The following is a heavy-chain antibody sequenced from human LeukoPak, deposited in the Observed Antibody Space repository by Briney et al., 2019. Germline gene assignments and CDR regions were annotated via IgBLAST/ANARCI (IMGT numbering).Heavy chain of an antibody. Sequence: PGGSLSLSCAASGFTFSSYAMSWVRQAPGKGLEWVSAISGSGGTTYYADSVKGRFTISRDNSKNTLYLQMNSLRAEDMAVYYCAKGAVVAATPASWFDPWGQGTLVTVSS. CDR2: ISGSGGTT. CDR3: AKGAVVAATPASWFDP. CDR1: GFTFSSYA. J-gene: IGHJ5*02. D-gene: IGHD2-15*01. V-gene: IGHV3-23*01.